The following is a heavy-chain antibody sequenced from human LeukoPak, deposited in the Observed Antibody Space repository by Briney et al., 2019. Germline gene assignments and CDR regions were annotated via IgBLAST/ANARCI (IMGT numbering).Heavy chain of an antibody. Sequence: GASVKVSCKASGYTFTGYYMHWVRQAPGQGLEWMGGIIPIFGTANYAQKFQGRVTITADKSTSTAYMELSSLRSEDTAVYYCAREPKSNAFDIWGQGTMVTVSS. CDR2: IIPIFGTA. CDR1: GYTFTGYY. CDR3: AREPKSNAFDI. J-gene: IGHJ3*02. V-gene: IGHV1-69*06.